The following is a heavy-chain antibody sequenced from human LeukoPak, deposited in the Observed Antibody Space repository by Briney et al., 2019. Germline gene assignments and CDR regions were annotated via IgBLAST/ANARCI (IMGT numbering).Heavy chain of an antibody. J-gene: IGHJ4*02. V-gene: IGHV1-24*01. CDR3: ATALGYDILTGYYGY. CDR1: GYTLTELS. D-gene: IGHD3-9*01. CDR2: FDPEDGET. Sequence: ASVKVSCKVSGYTLTELSMHWVRQAPGKGLEWMGGFDPEDGETIYAQKFQGRVTMTEDTSTDTAYMELSSLRSEDTAVYYCATALGYDILTGYYGYWGQGTLVTVS.